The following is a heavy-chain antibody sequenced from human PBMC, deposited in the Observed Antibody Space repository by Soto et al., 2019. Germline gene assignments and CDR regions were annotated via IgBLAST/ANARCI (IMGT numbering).Heavy chain of an antibody. J-gene: IGHJ6*01. Sequence: QVQLVESGGGVVQPGRSLRLSCAASGFTFSSYGMHWVRQAPGKGLEWVAVISYDGSNKYYADSVKGRFTISRDNSKNTLYLQMNSLRAEDTAVYYCAKDERFLEWTSGVDVW. CDR1: GFTFSSYG. CDR2: ISYDGSNK. CDR3: AKDERFLEWTSGVDV. V-gene: IGHV3-30*18. D-gene: IGHD3-3*01.